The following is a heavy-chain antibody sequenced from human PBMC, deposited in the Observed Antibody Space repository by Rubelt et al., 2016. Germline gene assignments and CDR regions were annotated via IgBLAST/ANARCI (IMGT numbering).Heavy chain of an antibody. J-gene: IGHJ6*03. V-gene: IGHV3-33*01. CDR3: ARDWCSSTSCYYLYSYFYYMDV. CDR2: IWYDGGDK. CDR1: GFAFNLYG. D-gene: IGHD2-2*01. Sequence: VQPGGSLRLSCAASGFAFNLYGMHWVRQAPGTGLEWVATIWYDGGDKYYADSVKGRFTISRDNSKNTLYLQMSSLRAEDTAMYYCARDWCSSTSCYYLYSYFYYMDVWGKGTTVTVSS.